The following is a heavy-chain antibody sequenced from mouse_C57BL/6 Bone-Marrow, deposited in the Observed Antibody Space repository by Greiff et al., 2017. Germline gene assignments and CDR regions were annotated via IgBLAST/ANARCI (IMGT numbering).Heavy chain of an antibody. CDR2: IYPRSGNT. CDR3: AIYYYGRGAWFAY. CDR1: GYTFTSYG. V-gene: IGHV1-81*01. J-gene: IGHJ3*01. Sequence: QVQLQQSGAELARPGASVKLSCKASGYTFTSYGISWVKQRTGQGLEWIGEIYPRSGNTYYNEKFKGKATLTADKSSSTAYMELRSLTSEDSAVYFCAIYYYGRGAWFAYWGQGTLVTVSA. D-gene: IGHD1-1*01.